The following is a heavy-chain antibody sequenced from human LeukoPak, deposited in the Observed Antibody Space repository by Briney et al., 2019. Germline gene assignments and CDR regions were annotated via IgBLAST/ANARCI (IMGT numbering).Heavy chain of an antibody. CDR2: ISYDGSNK. D-gene: IGHD5-12*01. CDR1: GFTFSSYA. Sequence: GGSLRLSCAASGFTFSSYAMRWVRQAPGKGLEWVAVISYDGSNKYYADSVKGRFTISRDNPKNTLYLQMNSLRAEDTAVYYCARRYSGYDRGFDYWGQGTLVTVSS. CDR3: ARRYSGYDRGFDY. V-gene: IGHV3-30-3*01. J-gene: IGHJ4*02.